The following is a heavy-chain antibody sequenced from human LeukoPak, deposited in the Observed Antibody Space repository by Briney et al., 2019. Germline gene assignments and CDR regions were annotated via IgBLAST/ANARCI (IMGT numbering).Heavy chain of an antibody. J-gene: IGHJ4*02. CDR1: GDSLSSNSAT. V-gene: IGHV6-1*01. Sequence: SQTLSLTCAISGDSLSSNSATWNWIRQSPSRGLGWLGRTYYRSKWYNDYAVSVKSRININPDTSKNQFSLQLNSVTPEDTAVYYCARGAGYSYGYDYWGQGTLVTVSS. D-gene: IGHD5-18*01. CDR3: ARGAGYSYGYDY. CDR2: TYYRSKWYN.